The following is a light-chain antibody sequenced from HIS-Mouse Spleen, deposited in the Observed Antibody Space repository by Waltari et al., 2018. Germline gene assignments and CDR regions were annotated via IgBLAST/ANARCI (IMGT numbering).Light chain of an antibody. Sequence: QSALTQPASVSGSPGQSITTSCTATSRDVGSYNLVSRYQQHPGKAPKLMIYEGSKRPSGVSNRFSGSKSGNTASLTISGLQAEDEADYYCCSYAGSSTWVFGGGTKLTVL. CDR1: SRDVGSYNL. CDR3: CSYAGSSTWV. CDR2: EGS. V-gene: IGLV2-23*01. J-gene: IGLJ3*02.